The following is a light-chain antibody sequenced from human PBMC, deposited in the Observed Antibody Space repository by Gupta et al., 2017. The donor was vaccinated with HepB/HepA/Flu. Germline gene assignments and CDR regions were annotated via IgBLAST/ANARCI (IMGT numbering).Light chain of an antibody. Sequence: SVLTQPPPASGTPGQRVTFSCSGSSSNFGGNYVSWYQQLPGTAPKLLIYRNNQRPSGVPDRFSSSKSGTSASLAISGLRSEDEADYYCAAWDDSLSAVVFGGGTKLTV. J-gene: IGLJ2*01. V-gene: IGLV1-47*01. CDR2: RNN. CDR3: AAWDDSLSAVV. CDR1: SSNFGGNY.